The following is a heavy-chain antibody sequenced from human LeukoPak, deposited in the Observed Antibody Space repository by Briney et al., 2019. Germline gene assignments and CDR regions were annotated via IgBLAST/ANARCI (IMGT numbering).Heavy chain of an antibody. CDR1: GGSISSYY. CDR2: IYTSGST. CDR3: ASGRFYYYDSSGYHEG. Sequence: SETLSLTCTVSGGSISSYYWSWIRQPAGKGLEWIGRIYTSGSTNYNLSLKSRVTMSVDTSKNQFSLKLSSVTAADTAVYYCASGRFYYYDSSGYHEGWGQGTLVTVSS. D-gene: IGHD3-22*01. J-gene: IGHJ4*02. V-gene: IGHV4-4*07.